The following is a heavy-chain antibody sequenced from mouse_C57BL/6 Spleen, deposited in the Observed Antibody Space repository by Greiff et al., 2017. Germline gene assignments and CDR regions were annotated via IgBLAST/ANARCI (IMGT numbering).Heavy chain of an antibody. J-gene: IGHJ2*01. CDR1: GYKFTDYY. Sequence: VQLQQSGPELVKPGASVKISCKASGYKFTDYYMNWVKQSHGKSLEWIGDINPNNGGTSYNQKFKGKATLTVDKSSSTAYMELRSLTSEDSAVYYCARSIYYYGSSGYWGQGTTLTVSS. CDR3: ARSIYYYGSSGY. CDR2: INPNNGGT. D-gene: IGHD1-1*01. V-gene: IGHV1-26*01.